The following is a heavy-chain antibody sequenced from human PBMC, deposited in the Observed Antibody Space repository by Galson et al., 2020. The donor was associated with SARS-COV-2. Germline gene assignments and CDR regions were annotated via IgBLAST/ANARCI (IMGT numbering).Heavy chain of an antibody. Sequence: KIGESLKISCKGFGYKFTNYWIGWVRQMPGKGLEWMGIIYPDDSDTTYSPPFKDQVTISADNSIKTAYLQWSSLRASDTGIYYCARAVTGTSHTYHFDYWGQGTLVTVSS. CDR2: IYPDDSDT. V-gene: IGHV5-51*01. J-gene: IGHJ4*02. CDR1: GYKFTNYW. CDR3: ARAVTGTSHTYHFDY. D-gene: IGHD1-20*01.